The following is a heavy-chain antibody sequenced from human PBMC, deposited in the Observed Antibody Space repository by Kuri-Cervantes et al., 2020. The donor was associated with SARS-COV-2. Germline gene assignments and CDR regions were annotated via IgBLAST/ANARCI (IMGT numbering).Heavy chain of an antibody. CDR3: ARRGTIFGVATFDY. CDR1: GGSISSSNYY. CDR2: IYYSGST. J-gene: IGHJ4*02. D-gene: IGHD3-3*01. V-gene: IGHV4-61*01. Sequence: SETLSLTCTVSGGSISSSNYYWSWIRQPPGKGLEWIGYIYYSGSTNYNPSLKSRVTISVDTSKNQFSLKLSSVTAADTAVYYCARRGTIFGVATFDYWGQGTLVTVSS.